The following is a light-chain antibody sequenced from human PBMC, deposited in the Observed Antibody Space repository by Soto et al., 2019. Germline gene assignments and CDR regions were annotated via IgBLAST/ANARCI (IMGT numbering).Light chain of an antibody. CDR1: QSVNSNS. V-gene: IGKV3-20*01. Sequence: EIVLTQSPGTLSLSPGERATLSCRASQSVNSNSLAWFQLKPGQAPRVLIYGASSRATGIPDRFSGSGSGTDFTLTISDVQPEDFALYYCQQYAGSPRTFGQGTKVDIK. J-gene: IGKJ2*01. CDR3: QQYAGSPRT. CDR2: GAS.